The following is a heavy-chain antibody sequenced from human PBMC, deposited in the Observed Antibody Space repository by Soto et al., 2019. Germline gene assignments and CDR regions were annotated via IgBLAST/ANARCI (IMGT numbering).Heavy chain of an antibody. CDR2: INAGNGNT. J-gene: IGHJ6*02. V-gene: IGHV1-3*01. Sequence: GASVKVSCKASGYTFTSYAMHWVRQAPGQRLEWMGWINAGNGNTKYSQKFQGRVTITRDTSASTAYMELSSLRSEDTAVYYCARVYCSSTSRYAWDYYYYYGMDVWGQGTTVTVSS. CDR3: ARVYCSSTSRYAWDYYYYYGMDV. D-gene: IGHD2-2*01. CDR1: GYTFTSYA.